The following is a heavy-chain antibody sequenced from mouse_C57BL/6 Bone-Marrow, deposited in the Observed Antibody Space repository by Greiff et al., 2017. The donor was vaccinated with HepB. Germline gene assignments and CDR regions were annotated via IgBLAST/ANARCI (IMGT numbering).Heavy chain of an antibody. J-gene: IGHJ1*03. D-gene: IGHD2-4*01. V-gene: IGHV1-54*01. CDR1: GYAFTNYL. CDR2: INPGSGGT. CDR3: ARSGDYDYAPVFDV. Sequence: QVQLQQSGAELVRPGTSVKVSCKASGYAFTNYLIEWVKQRPGQGLEWIGVINPGSGGTNYNEKFKGKATLTADKSSSTAYMQLSSLTSEDSAVYFCARSGDYDYAPVFDVWGTGTTVTVSS.